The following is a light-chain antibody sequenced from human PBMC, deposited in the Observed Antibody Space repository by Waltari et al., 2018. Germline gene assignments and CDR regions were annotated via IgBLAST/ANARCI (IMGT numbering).Light chain of an antibody. Sequence: QSALTQPASVSGSPGQSITVSCTGTSSDVGTYNLVSWYQQHPGKAPKLIIYGVNKWASGVSDRFSGSKSGNTASLTISGLQAEDEADYYCCSSAGSSTYVVFGGGTKLTVL. J-gene: IGLJ2*01. V-gene: IGLV2-23*02. CDR1: SSDVGTYNL. CDR3: CSSAGSSTYVV. CDR2: GVN.